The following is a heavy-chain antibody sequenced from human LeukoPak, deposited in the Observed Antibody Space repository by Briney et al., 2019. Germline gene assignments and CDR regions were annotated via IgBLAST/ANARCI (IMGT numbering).Heavy chain of an antibody. CDR3: ARLGAYFDY. J-gene: IGHJ4*02. V-gene: IGHV4-59*08. CDR1: GGSLTSYY. Sequence: SETLSLTCTVSGGSLTSYYWSWIRQPPGKGLQWIGYIYYSGSVNYNPSLKSRVTISVDTSKNQFSLNLSSVTAADTAVYYCARLGAYFDYWGQGTQVTVSS. CDR2: IYYSGSV.